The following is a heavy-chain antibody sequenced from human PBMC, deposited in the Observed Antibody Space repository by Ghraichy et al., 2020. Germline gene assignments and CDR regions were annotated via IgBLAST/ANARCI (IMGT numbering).Heavy chain of an antibody. D-gene: IGHD3-16*02. CDR2: ISSSSSYI. V-gene: IGHV3-21*01. Sequence: GGSLRLSCAASGFTFSSYSMNWVRQAPGKGLEWVSSISSSSSYIYYADSVKGRFTISRDNAKNSLYLQMNSLRAEDTAVYYCARDLKRFLSYTPDYWGQGTLVTVSS. J-gene: IGHJ4*02. CDR3: ARDLKRFLSYTPDY. CDR1: GFTFSSYS.